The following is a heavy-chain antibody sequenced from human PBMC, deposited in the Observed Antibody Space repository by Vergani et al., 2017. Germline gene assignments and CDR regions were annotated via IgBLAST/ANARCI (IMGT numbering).Heavy chain of an antibody. CDR1: GYTFTGYY. CDR2: INPNSGGT. J-gene: IGHJ4*02. V-gene: IGHV1-2*02. D-gene: IGHD3-22*01. CDR3: ARDRXYYDSSGYWDYFDY. Sequence: QVQLVQSGAEVKKPGASVKVSCKASGYTFTGYYMHWVRQAPGQGLEWMGWINPNSGGTNYAQKFQGRVTMTRDTSISTAYMELSRLRSDDTAVYYCARDRXYYDSSGYWDYFDYWGQGTLVTVSS.